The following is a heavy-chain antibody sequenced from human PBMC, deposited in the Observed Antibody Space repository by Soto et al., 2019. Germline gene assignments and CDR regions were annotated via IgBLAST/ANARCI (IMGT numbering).Heavy chain of an antibody. J-gene: IGHJ6*02. V-gene: IGHV4-34*01. CDR3: ARGFCSSTAEYYYYYYGMDV. Sequence: SETLSLTCAVYGGSFSCYYWSWIRQPPGKGLEWIGEINHSGSTDYNPSLKSRVTISVDTSKNQFSLKLSSVTAADTAVYYCARGFCSSTAEYYYYYYGMDVWGQGTTVTVSS. CDR2: INHSGST. CDR1: GGSFSCYY. D-gene: IGHD2-2*01.